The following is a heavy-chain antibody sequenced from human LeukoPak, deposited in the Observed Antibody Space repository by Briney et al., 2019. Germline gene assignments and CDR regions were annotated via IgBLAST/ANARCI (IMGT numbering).Heavy chain of an antibody. CDR1: GGSISSSNW. CDR2: INHSGST. J-gene: IGHJ6*02. V-gene: IGHV4-4*02. CDR3: ARVRIVVVPAALSNYYYYYGMDV. Sequence: SGTLSLTCAVSGGSISSSNWWSWVRQPPGKGLEWIGEINHSGSTNYNPSLKSRVTISVDTSKNQFSLKLSSVTAADTAVYYCARVRIVVVPAALSNYYYYYGMDVWGQGTTVTVSS. D-gene: IGHD2-2*01.